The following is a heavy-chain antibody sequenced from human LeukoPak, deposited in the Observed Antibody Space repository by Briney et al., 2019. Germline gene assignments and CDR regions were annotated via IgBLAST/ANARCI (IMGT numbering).Heavy chain of an antibody. CDR1: GFSLSTSGMC. CDR2: IDWDDDK. Sequence: SGPALVKPTQTLTLTCTFSGFSLSTSGMCVSWIRQPPGKALEWLARIDWDDDKYYSTSLKTRLTISKDTSKNQVVLTMTNMDPVDTATYYCARFPQGGSYFDYWGQGTLVTVSS. V-gene: IGHV2-70*11. D-gene: IGHD1-26*01. CDR3: ARFPQGGSYFDY. J-gene: IGHJ4*02.